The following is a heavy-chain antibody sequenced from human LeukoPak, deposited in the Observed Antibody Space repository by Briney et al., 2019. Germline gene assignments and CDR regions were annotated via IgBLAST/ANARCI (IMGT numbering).Heavy chain of an antibody. V-gene: IGHV3-30*18. J-gene: IGHJ6*02. Sequence: GGSLRLSCAVSGFTFSTYAMHWVRQAPGQGLEWMAFISYDGRDKYYADSVKGRFTISRDNSKNTLYLQMNSLRVEDTAVYYCVNVVAATDYYYYGMDVWGQGTTVTVSS. CDR2: ISYDGRDK. CDR3: VNVVAATDYYYYGMDV. D-gene: IGHD2-15*01. CDR1: GFTFSTYA.